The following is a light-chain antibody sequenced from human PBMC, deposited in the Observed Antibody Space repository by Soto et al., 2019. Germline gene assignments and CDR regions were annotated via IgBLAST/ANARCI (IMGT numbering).Light chain of an antibody. CDR3: HQYENYGA. Sequence: DIRVTQSPSTLSATDGDRATITCRASQSISAWLAWYQQKPGKAPKLLIYDASNLESGVPSRFSGSGSRTEFTLTISKQRSDVFSTYYWHQYENYGAFGQGTKVDIK. J-gene: IGKJ1*01. CDR1: QSISAW. CDR2: DAS. V-gene: IGKV1-5*01.